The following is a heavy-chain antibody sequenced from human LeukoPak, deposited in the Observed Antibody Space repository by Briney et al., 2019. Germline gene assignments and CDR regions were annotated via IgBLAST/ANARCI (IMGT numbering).Heavy chain of an antibody. J-gene: IGHJ3*02. CDR3: ARGDGATPPDVFDI. Sequence: NPGGSLRLSCAASGFTFSSYSMNWVRQAPGKGLQWVSSISSSSSYIYYADSVRGRFTISRDNAKNSLYLQMSSLRGEDTAAYYCARGDGATPPDVFDIWGQGTMVTVSS. V-gene: IGHV3-21*01. CDR1: GFTFSSYS. D-gene: IGHD3-10*01. CDR2: ISSSSSYI.